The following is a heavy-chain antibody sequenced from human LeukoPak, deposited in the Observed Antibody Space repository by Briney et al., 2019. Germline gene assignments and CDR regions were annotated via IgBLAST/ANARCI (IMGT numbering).Heavy chain of an antibody. CDR1: GYTFTGYY. J-gene: IGHJ5*02. V-gene: IGHV1-2*02. D-gene: IGHD6-13*01. Sequence: ASVKVSCKASGYTFTGYYMHWVRQAPGQGLEWMGWINPNNGGTNYAQKFQGRVTMTRDTSISTAYMELSRLRSDDTAVYYCASSVPLSNSWYIVWIDPWGQGTLVTVSS. CDR2: INPNNGGT. CDR3: ASSVPLSNSWYIVWIDP.